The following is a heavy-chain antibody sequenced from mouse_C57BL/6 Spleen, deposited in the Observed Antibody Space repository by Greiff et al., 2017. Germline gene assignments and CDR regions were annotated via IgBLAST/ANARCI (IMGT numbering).Heavy chain of an antibody. V-gene: IGHV1-62-2*01. Sequence: VKLQESGAELVKPGASVKLSCKASGYTFTEYTIHWVKQRSGQGLEWIGWFYPGSGSIKYNEKFKDKATLTADKSSSTVYMEISRLTSEDSAVYFCARHEGELVWFAYWGQGTLVTVSA. J-gene: IGHJ3*01. CDR1: GYTFTEYT. D-gene: IGHD4-1*01. CDR2: FYPGSGSI. CDR3: ARHEGELVWFAY.